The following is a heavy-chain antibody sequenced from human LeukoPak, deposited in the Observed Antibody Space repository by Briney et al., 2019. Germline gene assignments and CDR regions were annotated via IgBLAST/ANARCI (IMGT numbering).Heavy chain of an antibody. CDR3: ARDSSGWYRPDQGSDY. J-gene: IGHJ4*02. CDR2: ISSSSSYI. D-gene: IGHD6-19*01. Sequence: PGGSLRLSCAASGCTFSSYAMNWVRQAPGKGLEWVSSISSSSSYIYYADSVKGRFTISRDNAKNSLYLQMNSLRAEDTAVYYCARDSSGWYRPDQGSDYWGQGTLVTLSS. V-gene: IGHV3-21*01. CDR1: GCTFSSYA.